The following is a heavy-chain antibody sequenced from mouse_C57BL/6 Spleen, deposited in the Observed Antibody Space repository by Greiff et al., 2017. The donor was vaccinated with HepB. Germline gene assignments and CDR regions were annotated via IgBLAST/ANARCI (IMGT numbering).Heavy chain of an antibody. J-gene: IGHJ3*01. V-gene: IGHV5-4*01. Sequence: EVQRVESGGGLVKPGGSLKLSCAASGFTFSSYAMSWVRQTPEKRLEWVATISDGGSYTYYPDNVKGRFTISRDNAKNNLYLQMSHLKSEDTAMYYCARVVTTRAWFADWGQGTLVTVSA. CDR1: GFTFSSYA. CDR3: ARVVTTRAWFAD. D-gene: IGHD2-2*01. CDR2: ISDGGSYT.